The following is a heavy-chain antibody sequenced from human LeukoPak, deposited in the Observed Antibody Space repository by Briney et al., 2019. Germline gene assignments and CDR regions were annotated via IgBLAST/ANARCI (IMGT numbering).Heavy chain of an antibody. D-gene: IGHD5-18*01. CDR2: ISAYNGNT. V-gene: IGHV1-18*01. CDR3: ASDLGYSYGYGFDY. CDR1: GYTFTSYG. J-gene: IGHJ4*02. Sequence: ASVKVSCKASGYTFTSYGISWVRQAPGQGLEWMGWISAYNGNTNYAQKLQGRVTMTTDTSTSTAYMELSSLRSDDTAVYYCASDLGYSYGYGFDYWGQGTLVTVSS.